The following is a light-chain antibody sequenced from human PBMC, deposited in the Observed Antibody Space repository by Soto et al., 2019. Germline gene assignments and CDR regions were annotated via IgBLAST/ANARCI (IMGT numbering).Light chain of an antibody. V-gene: IGKV1-39*01. CDR3: QQSYTTPLT. CDR1: QSIVSS. J-gene: IGKJ4*01. Sequence: DIQMTQSPSSLSASVGDRVTITCRASQSIVSSLNWYQQKPGGAPKLLIYSASSLQSGVPSRFSGSGAATDFTLTISSLQPEDFATYYCQQSYTTPLTCGGGTKVEIK. CDR2: SAS.